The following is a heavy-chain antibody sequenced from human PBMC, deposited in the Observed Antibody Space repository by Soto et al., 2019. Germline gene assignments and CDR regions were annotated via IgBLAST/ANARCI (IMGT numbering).Heavy chain of an antibody. D-gene: IGHD6-6*01. Sequence: GGSLRLSCAASGFTFSSYAMSWVRQAPGKGLEWVSAISGSGGSTYYADSVKGRFTISRDNSKNTLYLQMNSLRAEDTAVYYCAKCGSSPSLYYYYYMDVWGKGTTVTVSS. V-gene: IGHV3-23*01. CDR1: GFTFSSYA. J-gene: IGHJ6*03. CDR3: AKCGSSPSLYYYYYMDV. CDR2: ISGSGGST.